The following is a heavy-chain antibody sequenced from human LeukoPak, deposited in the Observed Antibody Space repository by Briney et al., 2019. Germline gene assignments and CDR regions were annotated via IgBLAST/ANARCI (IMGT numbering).Heavy chain of an antibody. CDR3: ARERKDGYNFDPISYFDY. J-gene: IGHJ4*02. V-gene: IGHV4-61*02. Sequence: SQTLSLTCTVSVGSTSCGSYFRRWIRQPAGKVLEWIGRSYTCGSTNYNPSLKSRVTISVDTSKNQFSLKLSSVTAADTAVYYCARERKDGYNFDPISYFDYWGQGTLVTVSS. CDR2: SYTCGST. D-gene: IGHD5-24*01. CDR1: VGSTSCGSYF.